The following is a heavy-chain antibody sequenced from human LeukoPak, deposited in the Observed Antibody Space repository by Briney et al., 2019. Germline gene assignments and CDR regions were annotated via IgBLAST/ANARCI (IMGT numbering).Heavy chain of an antibody. CDR1: GYTFTGYY. CDR2: MSPNSGNT. CDR3: ARTPRNGHIES. D-gene: IGHD5-24*01. Sequence: ASVKVSCKASGYTFTGYYMHWVRQATGQGLEWMGWMSPNSGNTGYAQKFQGRVTMTRNTSISTAYMELSSLTSEDTAVYYCARTPRNGHIESWGQGALVTVSS. J-gene: IGHJ5*01. V-gene: IGHV1-8*02.